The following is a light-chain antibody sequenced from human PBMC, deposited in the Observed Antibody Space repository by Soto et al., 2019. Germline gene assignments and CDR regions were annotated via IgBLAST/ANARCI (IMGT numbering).Light chain of an antibody. CDR2: GAS. CDR3: QQYNNWPPMT. Sequence: IVMMQSPATLSVSPGERATLSCRASQSVSSNLAWHQQKPGQAPRLLIYGASTRATGIPARFSGSGSGTEFTLTISSLQSEDFAVYYCQQYNNWPPMTFGQGTKVDIK. V-gene: IGKV3-15*01. CDR1: QSVSSN. J-gene: IGKJ1*01.